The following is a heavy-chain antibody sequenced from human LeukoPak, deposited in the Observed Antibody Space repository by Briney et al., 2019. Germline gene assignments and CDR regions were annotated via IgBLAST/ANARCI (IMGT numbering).Heavy chain of an antibody. CDR3: ARDWNDLYYYYGMDV. J-gene: IGHJ6*02. V-gene: IGHV1-8*01. CDR2: MNPNSGNT. D-gene: IGHD1-1*01. Sequence: ASVKVSCKASGYTFTSYDINWVRQATGQGLEWMGWMNPNSGNTGYAQKFQGRVTMTRNTSISTAYMELSSLRSEDTAVYYCARDWNDLYYYYGMDVWGQGTTVTVSS. CDR1: GYTFTSYD.